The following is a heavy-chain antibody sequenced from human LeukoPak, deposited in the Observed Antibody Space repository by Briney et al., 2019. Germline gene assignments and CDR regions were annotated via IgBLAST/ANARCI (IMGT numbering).Heavy chain of an antibody. J-gene: IGHJ4*02. Sequence: SETLSLTCTVSGGSISSSSYYWGWIRQPPGKGLEWIGSIYYSGGTYYNPSLKSRVTISVDTSKNQFSLKLSSVTAADTAVYYCARRLSTYSSSPYFDYWGQGTLVTVSS. V-gene: IGHV4-39*01. CDR1: GGSISSSSYY. CDR3: ARRLSTYSSSPYFDY. CDR2: IYYSGGT. D-gene: IGHD6-6*01.